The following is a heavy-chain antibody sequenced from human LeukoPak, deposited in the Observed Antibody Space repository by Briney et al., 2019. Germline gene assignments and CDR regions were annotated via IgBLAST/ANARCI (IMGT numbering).Heavy chain of an antibody. J-gene: IGHJ4*02. CDR3: SRAGDGYINAY. V-gene: IGHV1-2*02. CDR2: INPNSGDT. CDR1: GYTFTGYY. Sequence: AASVKVSCKASGYTFTGYYMHWVRQAPGQGLEWMGWINPNSGDTNYAQQFQGRVTMTSDTSIRTTYVEVSRLRSDDTAVYYCSRAGDGYINAYWGQGTLVTVSS. D-gene: IGHD5-24*01.